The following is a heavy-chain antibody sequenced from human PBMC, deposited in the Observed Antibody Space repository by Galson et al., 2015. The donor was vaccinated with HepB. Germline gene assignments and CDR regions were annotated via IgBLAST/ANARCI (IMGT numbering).Heavy chain of an antibody. D-gene: IGHD6-19*01. CDR2: INDNGGRT. J-gene: IGHJ4*02. Sequence: SLRLSCAASGFTFSTYAMGWVRQAPGKGLEWVSTINDNGGRTHYADSVKGRFTISRDNSKNTLYLQMNSLRAEDTAVYYCAKRDIPVGGQYYFDYWGQGALVTVSS. V-gene: IGHV3-23*01. CDR3: AKRDIPVGGQYYFDY. CDR1: GFTFSTYA.